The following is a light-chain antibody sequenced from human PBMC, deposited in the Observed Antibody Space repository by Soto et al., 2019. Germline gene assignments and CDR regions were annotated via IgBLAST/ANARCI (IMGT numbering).Light chain of an antibody. Sequence: DIQMTQAPSSLSASVGDSVTITCRASQGIRNFLAWYQQKPGKAPKILIYEESTLQTGFPSRFSSSGSGIDVTHTINSRQPADVATDYCQRYNGVPETFGGGTKVEIK. V-gene: IGKV1-27*01. J-gene: IGKJ4*02. CDR2: EES. CDR1: QGIRNF. CDR3: QRYNGVPET.